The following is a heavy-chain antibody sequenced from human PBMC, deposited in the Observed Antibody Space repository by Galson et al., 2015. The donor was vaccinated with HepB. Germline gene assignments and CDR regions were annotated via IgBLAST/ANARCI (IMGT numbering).Heavy chain of an antibody. CDR1: GGSINSGGYY. D-gene: IGHD3-16*01. CDR2: IYYSGST. J-gene: IGHJ6*03. Sequence: LSLTCTVSGGSINSGGYYWSWIRQHPGKGLEWIGYIYYSGSTYYNPSLKSRVTMSVDTSKNQFSLKLSSVTAADTAVYYCARELGPHYYYMDVWGKGTTVTVS. V-gene: IGHV4-31*03. CDR3: ARELGPHYYYMDV.